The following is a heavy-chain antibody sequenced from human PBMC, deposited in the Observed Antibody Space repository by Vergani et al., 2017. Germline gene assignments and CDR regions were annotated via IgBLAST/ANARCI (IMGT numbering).Heavy chain of an antibody. Sequence: QVQLVESGGGVVQPGRSLRLSCAASGFTFSSYGMHWVRQAPGKGLEWVAVISYDGSNKYYADSVKGRFTISRDNSKNTLYLQMNSLRAEDTAVYYCAKEEWELPYYWGQGTLVTVSS. CDR3: AKEEWELPYY. V-gene: IGHV3-30*18. J-gene: IGHJ4*02. CDR2: ISYDGSNK. D-gene: IGHD1-26*01. CDR1: GFTFSSYG.